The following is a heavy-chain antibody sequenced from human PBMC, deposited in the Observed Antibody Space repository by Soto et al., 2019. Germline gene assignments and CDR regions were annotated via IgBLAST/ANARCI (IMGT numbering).Heavy chain of an antibody. CDR1: GFAFADYA. CDR2: ISWNSGSI. D-gene: IGHD6-19*01. V-gene: IGHV3-9*01. J-gene: IGHJ3*02. CDR3: AKAVAGPNDAFDI. Sequence: EVQLVESGGGLVQPGRSLRLSCAASGFAFADYAMHWVRQAPGKGLEWVSGISWNSGSIGYADSVKGRFTISRDNAKNSLYLQMNSLRAEDTALYYCAKAVAGPNDAFDIWGQGTMVTVSS.